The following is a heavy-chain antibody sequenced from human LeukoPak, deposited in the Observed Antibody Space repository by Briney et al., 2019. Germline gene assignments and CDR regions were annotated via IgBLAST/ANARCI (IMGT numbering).Heavy chain of an antibody. CDR1: GGTFSSYA. CDR2: IIPILGVA. V-gene: IGHV1-69*04. Sequence: SVKVSCKASGGTFSSYAISWVRQAPGQGLEWMGRIIPILGVANYAQKFQGRVTITADKSTSTAYMELSSLRSEDTAVYYCARGTDTYYYYYGMDVWGQGTTVTVSS. J-gene: IGHJ6*02. D-gene: IGHD3/OR15-3a*01. CDR3: ARGTDTYYYYYGMDV.